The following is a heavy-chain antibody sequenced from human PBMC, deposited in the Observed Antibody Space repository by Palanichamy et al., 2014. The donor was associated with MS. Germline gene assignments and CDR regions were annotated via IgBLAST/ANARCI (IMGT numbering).Heavy chain of an antibody. J-gene: IGHJ4*02. V-gene: IGHV4-59*08. CDR1: GGSISSYY. D-gene: IGHD3-22*01. Sequence: QVQLQESGPGLVKPSETLSLTCTVSGGSISSYYWSWIRQPPGKGLEWIGYIYYSGSTNYNPSLKSRVTISVDTSKNQFSLKLSSVTAADTAVYYCARQGMYYYDSSGYSYYFDYWGQGTLVTVSS. CDR3: ARQGMYYYDSSGYSYYFDY. CDR2: IYYSGST.